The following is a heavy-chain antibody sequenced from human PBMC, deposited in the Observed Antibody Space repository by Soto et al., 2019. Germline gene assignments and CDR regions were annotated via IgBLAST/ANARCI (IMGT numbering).Heavy chain of an antibody. V-gene: IGHV3-48*01. J-gene: IGHJ5*02. CDR3: ARDGGYARQVDP. CDR2: ISSGSSTI. Sequence: EVQLVESGGGLVQPGGSLRLSCAASGFTFRSYIMNWVRQAPGKGLEWVSYISSGSSTIYYADSVKGRFTISRDNAKNSLYLQMNSLRVEDTAVYYCARDGGYARQVDPWGQGTLVTVSA. D-gene: IGHD2-8*01. CDR1: GFTFRSYI.